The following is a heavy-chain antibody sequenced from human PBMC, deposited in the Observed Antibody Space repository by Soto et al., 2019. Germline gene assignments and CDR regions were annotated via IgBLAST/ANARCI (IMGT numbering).Heavy chain of an antibody. J-gene: IGHJ4*02. CDR3: AHRRVERYFDS. D-gene: IGHD1-1*01. CDR1: GFSLSTSGVG. CDR2: IYWDDDK. Sequence: QITLKESGPTLVKPTQTLTLTCTFSGFSLSTSGVGVGWIRQPPGKALERLALIYWDDDKLHSPSLNSRLTTTKDTSKNQVVLTMTNMDPVDTATYCFAHRRVERYFDSWCQGTLVTVSS. V-gene: IGHV2-5*02.